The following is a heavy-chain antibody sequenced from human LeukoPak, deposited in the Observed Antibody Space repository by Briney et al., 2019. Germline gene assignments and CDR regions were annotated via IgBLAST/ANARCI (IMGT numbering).Heavy chain of an antibody. CDR2: INSDGSST. Sequence: PGGSLRLSCAASGFTFSSYWMHWVRQAPGKGLVWVSRINSDGSSTSYADSVKGRFTISRDNAKNTLYLQMNSLRAEDTAVYYCAREHPTYHGMDVWGQGTTVTVSS. CDR3: AREHPTYHGMDV. V-gene: IGHV3-74*01. CDR1: GFTFSSYW. D-gene: IGHD2-2*01. J-gene: IGHJ6*02.